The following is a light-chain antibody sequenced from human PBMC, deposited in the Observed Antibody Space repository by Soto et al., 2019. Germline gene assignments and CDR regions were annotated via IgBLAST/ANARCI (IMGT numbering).Light chain of an antibody. J-gene: IGLJ2*01. V-gene: IGLV2-11*01. Sequence: QSALTQPRSVSGSPGQSVTISCTGTSSDVGGYTYVSWYQQNAGKPPKLMTYDVTKRPSGVPDRFSGSKSGNTASLTISGLQAEDESDYYCCSYAGKYTFLFGAGTKLTVL. CDR1: SSDVGGYTY. CDR2: DVT. CDR3: CSYAGKYTFL.